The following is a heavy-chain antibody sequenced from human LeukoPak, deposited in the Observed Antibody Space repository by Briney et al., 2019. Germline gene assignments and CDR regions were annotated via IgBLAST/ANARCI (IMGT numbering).Heavy chain of an antibody. J-gene: IGHJ4*02. Sequence: ASVKVSCKASGYTFTSYAISWVRQAPGQGLEWMGGIIPIFGTANYAQKFQGRVTITTDESTSTAYMELSSLRSEDTAVYYCARVNSRVGATHWYFDYWGQGTLVTVSS. D-gene: IGHD1-26*01. CDR1: GYTFTSYA. CDR3: ARVNSRVGATHWYFDY. CDR2: IIPIFGTA. V-gene: IGHV1-69*05.